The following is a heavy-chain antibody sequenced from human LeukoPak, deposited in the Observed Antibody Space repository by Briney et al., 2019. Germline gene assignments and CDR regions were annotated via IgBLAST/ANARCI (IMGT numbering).Heavy chain of an antibody. CDR3: ARDTSRYGPHSI. V-gene: IGHV3-73*01. Sequence: GGSLRLSCAASGFTFSGSAMHWVRQASGKGLEWVGRIGSKTNSYATTYAASVKGRFTISRDDSKNTAYLQMNSLKTEDTAVYYCARDTSRYGPHSIWGQGTLVTVSS. CDR2: IGSKTNSYAT. CDR1: GFTFSGSA. D-gene: IGHD3-10*01. J-gene: IGHJ4*02.